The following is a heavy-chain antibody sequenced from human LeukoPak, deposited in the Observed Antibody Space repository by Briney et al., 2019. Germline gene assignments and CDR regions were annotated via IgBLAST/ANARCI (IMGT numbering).Heavy chain of an antibody. CDR1: GGSISSGSYY. D-gene: IGHD6-13*01. V-gene: IGHV4-61*09. CDR2: IYTSGST. Sequence: KTSETLSLTCTVSGGSISSGSYYWSWIRQPAGKGLEWIGHIYTSGSTNYNPSLKSRVTISVDTSKNQFSLKLSSVTAADTAVYYCATSPYSSRNYYYYMDVWGKGTTVTVS. J-gene: IGHJ6*03. CDR3: ATSPYSSRNYYYYMDV.